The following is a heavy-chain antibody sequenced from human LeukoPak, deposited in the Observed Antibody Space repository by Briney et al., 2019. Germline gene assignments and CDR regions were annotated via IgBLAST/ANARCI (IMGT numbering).Heavy chain of an antibody. CDR1: GFTFDDYA. CDR3: AKDKSRIAAAGPYYYYGMDV. D-gene: IGHD6-13*01. J-gene: IGHJ6*02. V-gene: IGHV3-9*01. Sequence: GGSLRLSCAASGFTFDDYAMHWVRQAPGKGLEWVSGISWNSGSIGYADSVKGRFTISRDNAKNSLYLQMNSLRAEDTALYYCAKDKSRIAAAGPYYYYGMDVWGQGTTVTVSS. CDR2: ISWNSGSI.